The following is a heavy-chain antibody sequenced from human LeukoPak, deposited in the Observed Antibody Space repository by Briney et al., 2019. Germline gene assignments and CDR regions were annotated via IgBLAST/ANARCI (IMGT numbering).Heavy chain of an antibody. Sequence: PAGSLRLSCSASGFTFSSYAMHWVRQPPGRGLEYVSGISTNGGSTYYAGSVKGRFTISRDNSKNTLYLQMSSLRAEHTAVYYCVKVAGSGSNYDYWGQGTLVTVSS. D-gene: IGHD1-26*01. CDR2: ISTNGGST. CDR1: GFTFSSYA. V-gene: IGHV3-64D*06. CDR3: VKVAGSGSNYDY. J-gene: IGHJ4*02.